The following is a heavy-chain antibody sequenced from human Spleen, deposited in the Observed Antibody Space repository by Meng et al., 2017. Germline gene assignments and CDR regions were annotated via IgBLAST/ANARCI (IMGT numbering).Heavy chain of an antibody. CDR2: IYYSGSN. CDR3: AKAEGIRLGGCHWFDP. V-gene: IGHV4-31*03. J-gene: IGHJ5*02. CDR1: GGCICGGGYY. D-gene: IGHD3-16*01. Sequence: VELPEQGPGLVQPSQTLPLTCTVSGGCICGGGYYWGWLRQHPGKGLEWIEYIYYSGSNYYNPSLKSRVTITVDTTKNQFSRKLSSVTAADTAEYYGAKAEGIRLGGCHWFDPWGQGTLVTVSS.